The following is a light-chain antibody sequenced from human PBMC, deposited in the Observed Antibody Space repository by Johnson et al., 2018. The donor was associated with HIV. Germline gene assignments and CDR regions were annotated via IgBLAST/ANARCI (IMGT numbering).Light chain of an antibody. CDR3: GIWHTSLSTGGG. CDR2: DNN. J-gene: IGLJ1*01. CDR1: SSTIGNNY. Sequence: HSVLTQPPSVSAAPGQKVTISCSGSSSTIGNNYVSWYQQLPGTAPKLLIYDNNKRPSGIPDRFSGSKSGTSATLGITGLQTGDEADHYHGIWHTSLSTGGGFETGTKGTVL. V-gene: IGLV1-51*01.